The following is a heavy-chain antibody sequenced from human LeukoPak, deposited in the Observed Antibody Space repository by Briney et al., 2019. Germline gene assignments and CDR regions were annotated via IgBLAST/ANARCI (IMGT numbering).Heavy chain of an antibody. D-gene: IGHD4-11*01. CDR3: AGDYGNFEGSFDI. Sequence: SETLSLTCTVSGGSISSAYWSWLRQPPGKGLEWIGYIYYSGSTNYRPSLKSRVTISLDTSKNQFSLKLSSVTAADTAVYYCAGDYGNFEGSFDIWGQGTMVTVSS. J-gene: IGHJ3*02. CDR1: GGSISSAY. V-gene: IGHV4-59*08. CDR2: IYYSGST.